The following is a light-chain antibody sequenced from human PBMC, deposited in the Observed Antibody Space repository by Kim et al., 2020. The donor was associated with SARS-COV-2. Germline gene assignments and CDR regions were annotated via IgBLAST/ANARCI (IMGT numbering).Light chain of an antibody. J-gene: IGLJ2*01. Sequence: QSVLTQPPSVSAAPGQKVTISCSGSGSNIGNNYVSWYQQLPRTAPKLLIYDNNKRPSGIPDRFSGSKSGTSATLGITGLQTGDEADYHCGTWDSSLSAVVFGGGTQLTVL. CDR3: GTWDSSLSAVV. CDR2: DNN. CDR1: GSNIGNNY. V-gene: IGLV1-51*01.